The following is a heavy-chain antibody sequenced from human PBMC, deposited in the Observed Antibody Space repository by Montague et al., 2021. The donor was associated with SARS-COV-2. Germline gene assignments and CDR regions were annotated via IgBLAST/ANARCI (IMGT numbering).Heavy chain of an antibody. CDR1: GGSISSGSYY. V-gene: IGHV4-61*02. J-gene: IGHJ5*02. CDR2: INTSGSS. CDR3: ASGLVVVAASGTNWFDP. D-gene: IGHD2-15*01. Sequence: TLSLTCTVSGGSISSGSYYWSWLRPPAGKGLVWIGRINTSGSSNSKPSLKSRVTISVDTTKNPLSLKLIFVTAADTAVYYCASGLVVVAASGTNWFDPWGQGTLVTVSS.